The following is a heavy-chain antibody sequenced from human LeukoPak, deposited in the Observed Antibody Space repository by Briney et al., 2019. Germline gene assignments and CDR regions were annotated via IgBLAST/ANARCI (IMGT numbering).Heavy chain of an antibody. CDR1: GGSISSNF. CDR2: IYTSGST. CDR3: ARPKRREYQLPDY. Sequence: SETLSLTCNVSGGSISSNFWSWIRQPPGKGLEWIGRIYTSGSTNYNPSLKSRVTMSVDTSKNQFSLKLSSVTAADTAVYYCARPKRREYQLPDYWGQGTLVTVSS. J-gene: IGHJ4*02. V-gene: IGHV4-4*07. D-gene: IGHD2-2*01.